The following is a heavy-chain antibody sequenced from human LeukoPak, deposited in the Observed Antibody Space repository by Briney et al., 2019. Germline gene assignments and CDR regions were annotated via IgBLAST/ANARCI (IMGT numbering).Heavy chain of an antibody. CDR3: ARDNISDGSGSYYNLFDY. V-gene: IGHV1-18*01. Sequence: ASVKVSCKASGYTFTNYGISWVRQAPGQGLEWMGWISAHNGNTNYAQKLQGRFTVTTDTSTSTVYMELRSLRSDDTAVYYCARDNISDGSGSYYNLFDYWGQGTLVTVSS. CDR1: GYTFTNYG. J-gene: IGHJ4*02. CDR2: ISAHNGNT. D-gene: IGHD3-10*01.